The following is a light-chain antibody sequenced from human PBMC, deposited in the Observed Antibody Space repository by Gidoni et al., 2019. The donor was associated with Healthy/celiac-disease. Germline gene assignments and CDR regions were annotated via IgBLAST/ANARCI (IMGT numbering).Light chain of an antibody. CDR2: AAS. Sequence: DIQLTQSPSSVSVSVGDRVTITCRASQGISSWVAWYQQKPGKAPKLLIYAASSLQSGVPSRFSGSGSGTDFTLTISSLQPEDFATYYCQQANSFPYTCGQGTKLEIK. CDR1: QGISSW. CDR3: QQANSFPYT. J-gene: IGKJ2*01. V-gene: IGKV1D-12*01.